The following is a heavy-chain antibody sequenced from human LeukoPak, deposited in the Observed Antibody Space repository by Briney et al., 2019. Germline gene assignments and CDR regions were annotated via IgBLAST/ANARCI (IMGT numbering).Heavy chain of an antibody. CDR3: ARHDILTGYYSYYFDY. Sequence: SETLSLTCTVSGGSISSSSYHWGWIRQPPGKGLEWIGSIYYSGSTYYNPSLKSRVTISVDTSKNQFSLKLSSVTAADTAVYYCARHDILTGYYSYYFDYWGQGTLVTVSS. CDR2: IYYSGST. J-gene: IGHJ4*02. D-gene: IGHD3-9*01. V-gene: IGHV4-39*01. CDR1: GGSISSSSYH.